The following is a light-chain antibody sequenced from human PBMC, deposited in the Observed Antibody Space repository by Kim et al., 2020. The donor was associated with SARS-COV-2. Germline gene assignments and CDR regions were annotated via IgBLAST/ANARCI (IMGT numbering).Light chain of an antibody. CDR2: EDN. Sequence: FMLTQPHSVSESPGKTVTLSCTRSSGSIASNYVQWYQQRPGSSPTTVIYEDNQRPSGVPDRFSGSIDSSSNSASLTISGLKTEDEADYYCQSYDSSNQRVFGGGTQLTVL. J-gene: IGLJ3*02. CDR3: QSYDSSNQRV. CDR1: SGSIASNY. V-gene: IGLV6-57*01.